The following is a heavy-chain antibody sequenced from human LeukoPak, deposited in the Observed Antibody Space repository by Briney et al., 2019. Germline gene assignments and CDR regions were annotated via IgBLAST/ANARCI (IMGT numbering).Heavy chain of an antibody. Sequence: GASVKVSCKASGYTFTGNYMHWVRQAPGQGLEWMGWIDPHSLGTNYAQKFQGRVTMTSDTSISTAYMELTRLTSDDTAIYYCARGQGSSWFDYWGQGTLVTVSS. CDR3: ARGQGSSWFDY. D-gene: IGHD6-13*01. J-gene: IGHJ5*01. CDR1: GYTFTGNY. CDR2: IDPHSLGT. V-gene: IGHV1-2*02.